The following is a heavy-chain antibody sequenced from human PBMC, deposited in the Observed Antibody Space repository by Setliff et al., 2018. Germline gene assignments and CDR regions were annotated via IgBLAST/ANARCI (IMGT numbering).Heavy chain of an antibody. D-gene: IGHD6-6*01. V-gene: IGHV2-5*02. CDR1: GFSLNTTGEG. CDR3: ALRRGNEWHLVRWFDP. CDR2: VYWDGDQ. J-gene: IGHJ5*02. Sequence: VSGPTLVNPTQTLTLTCTFSGFSLNTTGEGVGWIRQPPGKALEWLALVYWDGDQRYSPSLNGRLSITKDSSKSQVFLTMTNMDPVDTATYYCALRRGNEWHLVRWFDPWGPGIQVTVSS.